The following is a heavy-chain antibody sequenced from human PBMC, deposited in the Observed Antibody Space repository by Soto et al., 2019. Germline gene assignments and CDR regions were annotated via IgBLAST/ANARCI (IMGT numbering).Heavy chain of an antibody. CDR1: GFNVSRHY. V-gene: IGHV3-66*01. CDR3: ARAKSGDHDFDY. Sequence: EVQLVESAGGLVQPGGSLRLSCGASGFNVSRHYMSWVRQAPGKGLEWVAVVFTGGNTYYADSVKGRFTISRDNSQNTVFLQLNSLRAEDTGVYYCARAKSGDHDFDYWGQGSLITVSS. J-gene: IGHJ4*02. D-gene: IGHD7-27*01. CDR2: VFTGGNT.